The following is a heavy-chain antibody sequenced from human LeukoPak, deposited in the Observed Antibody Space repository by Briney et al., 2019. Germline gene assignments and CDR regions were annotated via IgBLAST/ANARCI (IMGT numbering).Heavy chain of an antibody. CDR3: ARHLRAATIGYFDF. D-gene: IGHD2-15*01. V-gene: IGHV3-43*02. J-gene: IGHJ4*02. CDR1: GFNFDDYV. Sequence: GGSLRLSCAASGFNFDDYVMHWVRLPSGKGLEWVSLISWDGRGIHYADSVEGRFTISRDNSKNSLYLQMNSLRTEDSALYYCARHLRAATIGYFDFWGQGTLVTVSS. CDR2: ISWDGRGI.